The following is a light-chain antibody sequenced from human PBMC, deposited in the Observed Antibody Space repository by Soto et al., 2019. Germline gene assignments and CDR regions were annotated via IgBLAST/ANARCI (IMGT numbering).Light chain of an antibody. CDR1: QSVSSY. CDR3: QHRCSWPLT. Sequence: ELVLTQSPATLSLSPGERATLSCRANQSVSSYLAWYQQKPGQAPRLLIYDASNRATGIPARCSGSGSGTDFTLSISSLEPEDFAVYYYQHRCSWPLTFGRGTKLAIK. J-gene: IGKJ2*01. CDR2: DAS. V-gene: IGKV3-11*01.